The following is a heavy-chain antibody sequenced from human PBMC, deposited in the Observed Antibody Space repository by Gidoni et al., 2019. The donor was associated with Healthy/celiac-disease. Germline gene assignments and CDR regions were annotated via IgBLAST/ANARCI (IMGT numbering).Heavy chain of an antibody. CDR1: GYTFTSYD. J-gene: IGHJ6*02. Sequence: QVQLVQSGAEVKKPGASVKVSCKASGYTFTSYDLNWVRQATGQGLEGMGWMNPNRGNTGYAQKFQGRVTMTRNTSISTAYMELSSLRSEDTAVYYCARGGGYRVDSPYYYGMDVWGQGTTVTVSS. CDR2: MNPNRGNT. V-gene: IGHV1-8*01. D-gene: IGHD6-13*01. CDR3: ARGGGYRVDSPYYYGMDV.